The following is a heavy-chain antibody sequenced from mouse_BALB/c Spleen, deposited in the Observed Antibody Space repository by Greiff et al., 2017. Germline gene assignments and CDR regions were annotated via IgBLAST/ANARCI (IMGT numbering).Heavy chain of an antibody. CDR2: ISYSGST. Sequence: EVKLVESGPGLVKPSQSLSLTCTVTGYSITSDYAWNWIRQFPGNKLEWMGYISYSGSTSYNPSLKSRISITRDTSKNQFFLQLNSVTTEDTATYYCARRRYDGYFDYWGQGTTLTVSS. J-gene: IGHJ2*01. CDR1: GYSITSDYA. D-gene: IGHD2-14*01. V-gene: IGHV3-2*02. CDR3: ARRRYDGYFDY.